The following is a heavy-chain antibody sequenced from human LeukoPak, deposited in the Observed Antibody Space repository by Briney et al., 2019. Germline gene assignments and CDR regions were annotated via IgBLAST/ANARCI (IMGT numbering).Heavy chain of an antibody. J-gene: IGHJ4*02. CDR3: TRETVVVATASLGY. Sequence: PPGGSLRLSCAASGFTFSSYWMHWVRQAPGKGLVWVSRINSDGSTINYADSVKGRFTISRDNAKNTLYLQMDSLRAEDTAVYYRTRETVVVATASLGYWGLGTLVTVSS. V-gene: IGHV3-74*01. CDR2: INSDGSTI. D-gene: IGHD2-2*01. CDR1: GFTFSSYW.